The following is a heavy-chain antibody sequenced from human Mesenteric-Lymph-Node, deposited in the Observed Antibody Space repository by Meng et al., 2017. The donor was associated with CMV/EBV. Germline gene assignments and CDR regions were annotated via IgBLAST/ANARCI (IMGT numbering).Heavy chain of an antibody. CDR3: ARAEYGSGLGYNYCGMDV. Sequence: SETLSLSCTVSGGSISSYYWSWIRQPPGKGLEWIGYIYYSGSTNYNPSLKSRVTISVDTSKNQFSLKLSSVTAADTAVYYCARAEYGSGLGYNYCGMDVWGQGTTVTVSS. CDR2: IYYSGST. CDR1: GGSISSYY. V-gene: IGHV4-59*01. D-gene: IGHD6-19*01. J-gene: IGHJ6*02.